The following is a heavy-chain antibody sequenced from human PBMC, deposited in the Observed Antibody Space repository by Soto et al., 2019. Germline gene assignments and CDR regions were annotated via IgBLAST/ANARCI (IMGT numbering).Heavy chain of an antibody. CDR1: GFTFSSYD. Sequence: GGSLRLSCAASGFTFSSYDMHWVRQATGKGLEWVSAIGTAGDTYYPGSVKGRFTISRENAKNSLYLQMNSLKTEDTAVYYCTRDPYTYSGSYYADYYYGMDVWGQGTTVTVSS. CDR3: TRDPYTYSGSYYADYYYGMDV. CDR2: IGTAGDT. D-gene: IGHD1-26*01. J-gene: IGHJ6*02. V-gene: IGHV3-13*01.